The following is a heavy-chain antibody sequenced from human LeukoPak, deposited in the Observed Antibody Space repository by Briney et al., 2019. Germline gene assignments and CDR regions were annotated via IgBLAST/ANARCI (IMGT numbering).Heavy chain of an antibody. CDR2: IYYSGST. CDR1: GGSVSSGSYY. J-gene: IGHJ4*02. V-gene: IGHV4-61*01. Sequence: SETLSPTCAVSGGSVSSGSYYWSWIRQPPGKGLEWIGYIYYSGSTNYNPSLKSRVTISVDTSKNQFSLKLSSVTAADTAVYYCARVEMATIGYDYWGQGTLVTVSS. CDR3: ARVEMATIGYDY. D-gene: IGHD5-24*01.